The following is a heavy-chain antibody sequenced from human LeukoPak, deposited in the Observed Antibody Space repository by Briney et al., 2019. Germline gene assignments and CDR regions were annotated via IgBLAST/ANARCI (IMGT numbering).Heavy chain of an antibody. CDR2: ISAYNGNT. CDR1: GYTFTSYG. J-gene: IGHJ6*03. CDR3: ARVYDFWSGSKTDYYYYYYMDV. V-gene: IGHV1-18*01. Sequence: ASVKASCKASGYTFTSYGISWVRQAPGQGLEWMGWISAYNGNTNYAQKLQGRVTMTTDTSTSTAYMELRSLRSDDTAVYYCARVYDFWSGSKTDYYYYYYMDVWGKGTTVTVSS. D-gene: IGHD3-3*01.